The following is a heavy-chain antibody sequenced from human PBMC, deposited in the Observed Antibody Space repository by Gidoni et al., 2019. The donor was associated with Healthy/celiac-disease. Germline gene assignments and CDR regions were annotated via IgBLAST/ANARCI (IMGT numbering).Heavy chain of an antibody. CDR2: ISYDGSNK. D-gene: IGHD2-2*01. J-gene: IGHJ6*02. CDR1: GFTFSSSG. V-gene: IGHV3-30*18. Sequence: QVQLVESGGGVVQHGRSRILSCAASGFTFSSSGLHCVRQAPGKGLEWVAVISYDGSNKYYADSVKGRFTISRDNSKNTLYLQMNSLRAEDTAVYYCAKEGEGYCSSTSCYYYYGMDVWGQGTTVTVSS. CDR3: AKEGEGYCSSTSCYYYYGMDV.